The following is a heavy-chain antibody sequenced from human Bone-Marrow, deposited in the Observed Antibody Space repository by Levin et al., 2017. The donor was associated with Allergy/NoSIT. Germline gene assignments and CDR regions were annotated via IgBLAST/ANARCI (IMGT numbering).Heavy chain of an antibody. J-gene: IGHJ4*02. CDR1: GYIFTNYY. V-gene: IGHV1-46*01. Sequence: ASVKVSCKASGYIFTNYYIHWVRQAPGQGLEWMGIVNPSGGTTSYAQQFQGRVTLTRDMSTSTVYMELSSLRSEDTAMYYCARVRQAFCSGRSCYGAFDYWGQGTLVTVS. D-gene: IGHD2-15*01. CDR2: VNPSGGTT. CDR3: ARVRQAFCSGRSCYGAFDY.